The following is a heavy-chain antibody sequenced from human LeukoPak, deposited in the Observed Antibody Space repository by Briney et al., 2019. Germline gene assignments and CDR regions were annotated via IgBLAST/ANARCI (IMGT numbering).Heavy chain of an antibody. CDR3: ARENYYDSSGYSEGMDV. D-gene: IGHD3-22*01. V-gene: IGHV4-4*07. J-gene: IGHJ6*02. Sequence: PSETLSLTCTVSGGSISDHYLSWIRQPSGKGLEWIGRMYVSGTTNYNPSLRSRVTMSMDTSKNQFSLSRRSVTAADTAVYYCARENYYDSSGYSEGMDVWGQGTTVTV. CDR2: MYVSGTT. CDR1: GGSISDHY.